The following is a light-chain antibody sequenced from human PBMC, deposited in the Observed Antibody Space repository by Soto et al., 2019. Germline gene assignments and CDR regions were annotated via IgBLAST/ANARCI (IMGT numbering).Light chain of an antibody. CDR3: QKDDHLPL. CDR2: DAY. V-gene: IGKV1-33*01. Sequence: DIQMTQSPPSLSASVGDRVTITCQASHDIGNSLNWYQHKPGKAPKLVIYDAYNLATGVPSTFSGSEFGTDFIFTISSLRPEDIATYYCQKDDHLPLFGQGTKVDIK. J-gene: IGKJ1*01. CDR1: HDIGNS.